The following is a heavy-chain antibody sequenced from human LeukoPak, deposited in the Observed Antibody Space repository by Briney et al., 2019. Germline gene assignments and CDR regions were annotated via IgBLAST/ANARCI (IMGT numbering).Heavy chain of an antibody. Sequence: SETLSLTCTVSGGSISSSSYYWGWIRQPPGKGLEWIGSIYYSGSTYYNPSLKSRVTISVDTSKNQFSLKLSSVTAADTAVYYCARGLRRVTTRNVQTWGGPYGMDVWGQGTTVTVSS. J-gene: IGHJ6*02. CDR3: ARGLRRVTTRNVQTWGGPYGMDV. V-gene: IGHV4-39*01. CDR1: GGSISSSSYY. D-gene: IGHD4-4*01. CDR2: IYYSGST.